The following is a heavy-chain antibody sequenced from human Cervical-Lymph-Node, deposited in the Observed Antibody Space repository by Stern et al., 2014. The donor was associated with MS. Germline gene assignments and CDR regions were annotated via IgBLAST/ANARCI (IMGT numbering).Heavy chain of an antibody. CDR1: GDAFASYP. J-gene: IGHJ1*01. V-gene: IGHV1-46*03. CDR2: VNPPVGRT. D-gene: IGHD4-17*01. Sequence: QVQLVPSGSEVRKPGASVKVSCKASGDAFASYPIHWLRQAPGQQPVWMGIVNPPVGRTTYAQTFQGRVTMTRDTSTRTVYMELSSLRVEDTAMYFCANPLPYANWGQGTRVTVSS. CDR3: ANPLPYAN.